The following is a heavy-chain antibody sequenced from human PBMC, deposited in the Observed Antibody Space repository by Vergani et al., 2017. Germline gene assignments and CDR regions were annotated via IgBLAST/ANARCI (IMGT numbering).Heavy chain of an antibody. CDR2: ISGHGDRT. CDR3: AREERSNTSPFVGD. V-gene: IGHV3-23*01. Sequence: EVHLLESGGGQVEAGGPLRLSCVASGFTFSNSAMSWVRQTSGEGLEWVSAISGHGDRTYYADSVKGRFTISRDNSKNTVYLQMNSLKAEDRATYYCAREERSNTSPFVGDWGQGTLVTV. CDR1: GFTFSNSA. J-gene: IGHJ4*02. D-gene: IGHD2/OR15-2a*01.